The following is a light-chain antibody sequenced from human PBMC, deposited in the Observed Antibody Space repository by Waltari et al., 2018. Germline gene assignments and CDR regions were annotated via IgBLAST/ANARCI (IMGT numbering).Light chain of an antibody. CDR1: SSDVGGYNY. CDR2: YFS. Sequence: QSALTQPASVSGSPGQSITISCTGTSSDVGGYNYVSWYQQHPGKAPKLLIYYFSIRTSGISNRFSGSNSGNTASLTISGLQAEDEADYYCSSYTSSSVVVFGGGTKLTVL. V-gene: IGLV2-14*03. J-gene: IGLJ2*01. CDR3: SSYTSSSVVV.